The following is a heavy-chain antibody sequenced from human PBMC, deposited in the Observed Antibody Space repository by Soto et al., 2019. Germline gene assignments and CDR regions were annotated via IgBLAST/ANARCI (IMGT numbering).Heavy chain of an antibody. Sequence: GGYLRISCTASGFTFGDYAMSWFRQAPGKGLEWVGFIRSKAYGGTTEYAASVKGRFTISRDDSKSIAYLQMNSLKTEDTAVYYCTIDYSLLWFRNPLDYWGQGTLVTVSS. CDR2: IRSKAYGGTT. CDR1: GFTFGDYA. D-gene: IGHD3-10*01. CDR3: TIDYSLLWFRNPLDY. V-gene: IGHV3-49*03. J-gene: IGHJ4*02.